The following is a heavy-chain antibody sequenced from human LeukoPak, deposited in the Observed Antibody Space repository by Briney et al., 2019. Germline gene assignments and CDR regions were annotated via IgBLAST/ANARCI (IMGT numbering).Heavy chain of an antibody. Sequence: SETLSLTCTVSGGSISSGSYYWSWIRQPAGKGLEWIGRIYTSGSTNYNPSLKGRLTISVDTSKNQFSLKLSSVTAADTAVYYCAREMTTVSLVYYYYYMDVWGKGTTVTVSS. CDR2: IYTSGST. V-gene: IGHV4-61*02. CDR3: AREMTTVSLVYYYYYMDV. CDR1: GGSISSGSYY. J-gene: IGHJ6*03. D-gene: IGHD4-11*01.